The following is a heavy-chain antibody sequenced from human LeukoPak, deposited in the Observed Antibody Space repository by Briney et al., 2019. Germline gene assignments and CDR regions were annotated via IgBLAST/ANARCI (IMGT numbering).Heavy chain of an antibody. Sequence: GGSLRLSCAASGFTFSSYAMRWVSQAPGKWLGWVSAIRGSGGSTFYGDSMMGRVTISRDNSKNSMYLQMNSRRAEDTAVYSCARDTLRIVPRVYYFDYWGQGTLVTVSS. CDR2: IRGSGGST. D-gene: IGHD2-21*01. CDR1: GFTFSSYA. J-gene: IGHJ4*02. V-gene: IGHV3-23*01. CDR3: ARDTLRIVPRVYYFDY.